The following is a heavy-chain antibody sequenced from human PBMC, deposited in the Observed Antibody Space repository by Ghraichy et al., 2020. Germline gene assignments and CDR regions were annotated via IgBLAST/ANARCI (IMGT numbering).Heavy chain of an antibody. D-gene: IGHD3-3*01. V-gene: IGHV4-34*01. J-gene: IGHJ5*02. CDR3: ARKNLEWLLFGWFDP. Sequence: GSLRLSCAVYGGSFSGYYWSWIRQPPGKGLEWIGEINHSGSTNYNPSLKSRVTISVDTSKNQFSLKLSSVTAADTAVYYCARKNLEWLLFGWFDPWGQGTLVTVSS. CDR1: GGSFSGYY. CDR2: INHSGST.